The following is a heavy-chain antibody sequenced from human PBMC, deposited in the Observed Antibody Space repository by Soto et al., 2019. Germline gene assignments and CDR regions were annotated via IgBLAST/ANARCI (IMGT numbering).Heavy chain of an antibody. CDR3: ARRARADYYYMDV. J-gene: IGHJ6*03. CDR2: ISSNGIGT. Sequence: SGGGLAQPGGSLRLSCAASGFTFGSDAMDWVRQAPGKGLEYVSGISSNGIGTYYASSVKGRFTISRDNSRDTVYLQMDSLRPEDMAVYYCARRARADYYYMDVWGKGTTVTVS. D-gene: IGHD6-6*01. V-gene: IGHV3-64*01. CDR1: GFTFGSDA.